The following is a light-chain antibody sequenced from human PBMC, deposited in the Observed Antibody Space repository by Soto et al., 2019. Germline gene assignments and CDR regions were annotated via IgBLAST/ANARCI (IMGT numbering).Light chain of an antibody. V-gene: IGKV3-20*01. Sequence: EILLTQSPATLSFSPGERATLSCRASQSVSSYLAWYQQKPGQAPRLLIYGASSRATGIPDRFSGSGSGTDFTLTISRLEPEDFAVYYCQQYGSSRITFGQGTRL. CDR3: QQYGSSRIT. CDR2: GAS. J-gene: IGKJ5*01. CDR1: QSVSSY.